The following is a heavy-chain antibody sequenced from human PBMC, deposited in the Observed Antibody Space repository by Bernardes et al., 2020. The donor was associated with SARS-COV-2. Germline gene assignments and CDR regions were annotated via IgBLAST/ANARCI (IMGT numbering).Heavy chain of an antibody. J-gene: IGHJ5*02. V-gene: IGHV4-59*08. CDR2: IYYSGST. CDR1: GGSISSYY. CDR3: ARTGWATRNWFDP. D-gene: IGHD5-12*01. Sequence: SETLSLTCTVSGGSISSYYWSWIRQPPGKGLEWIGYIYYSGSTNYNPSLKSRVTISVDTSKNQFSLKLSSVTAADTAVYYCARTGWATRNWFDPWGQGTLVTVSS.